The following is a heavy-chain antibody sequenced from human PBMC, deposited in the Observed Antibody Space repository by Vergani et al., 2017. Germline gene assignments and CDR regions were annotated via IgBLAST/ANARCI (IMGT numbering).Heavy chain of an antibody. J-gene: IGHJ5*02. Sequence: QVQLVESGGGVVQPGKSLRLSCAASGFSFSSYGMHWVRQAPGKGLEWVAVISYDGSNKYYADSVKGRSTISRDTSKNTLYLQMNSLRAEDTAVYYCAKDLPSGTYGGDWLAPWGQGTLVTVSS. CDR2: ISYDGSNK. CDR3: AKDLPSGTYGGDWLAP. CDR1: GFSFSSYG. V-gene: IGHV3-30*18. D-gene: IGHD4-23*01.